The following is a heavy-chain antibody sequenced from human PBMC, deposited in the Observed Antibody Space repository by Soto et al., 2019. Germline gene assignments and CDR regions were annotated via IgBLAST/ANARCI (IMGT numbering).Heavy chain of an antibody. CDR2: MVYSGST. CDR1: GGPISSYY. D-gene: IGHD3-10*01. J-gene: IGHJ4*02. V-gene: IGHV4-59*08. CDR3: ATRSNGEGDDSDY. Sequence: QVQLQESGPGLVKPSETLSLTCTVSGGPISSYYWSWIRQPPGKGLEWIGCMVYSGSTNYNPSLKCRVTISVDTSKHQCSLKLRSVTAADTAVYFCATRSNGEGDDSDYWVQGTLVTVSS.